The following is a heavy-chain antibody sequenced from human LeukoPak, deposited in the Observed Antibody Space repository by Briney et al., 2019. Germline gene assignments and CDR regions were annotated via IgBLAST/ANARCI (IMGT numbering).Heavy chain of an antibody. Sequence: GGSLRLSCAASGFIFRDYYMTWIRQAPGKGLEWVSYISSSGSTIYYADSVKGRFTISRDNAKNSLYLQMNSLRAEDTAVYYCSRNPVLPSCSSASCNDAFDIWGQGTMVTVSS. J-gene: IGHJ3*02. D-gene: IGHD2-2*01. V-gene: IGHV3-11*04. CDR3: SRNPVLPSCSSASCNDAFDI. CDR2: ISSSGSTI. CDR1: GFIFRDYY.